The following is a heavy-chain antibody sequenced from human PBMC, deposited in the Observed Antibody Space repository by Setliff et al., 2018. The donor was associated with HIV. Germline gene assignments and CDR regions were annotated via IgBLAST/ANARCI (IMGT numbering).Heavy chain of an antibody. CDR3: ARQRVTSSGYYYDGMDV. CDR1: GGSFSGYY. CDR2: INHSGST. J-gene: IGHJ6*02. V-gene: IGHV4-34*01. D-gene: IGHD3-3*01. Sequence: SETLSLTCDVYGGSFSGYYWSWIRQPPGKGLEWIGEINHSGSTNYNPSLKSRVTISVDPSKNQFSLRLTSVTPADTAVYYCARQRVTSSGYYYDGMDVWGQGTTVTVSS.